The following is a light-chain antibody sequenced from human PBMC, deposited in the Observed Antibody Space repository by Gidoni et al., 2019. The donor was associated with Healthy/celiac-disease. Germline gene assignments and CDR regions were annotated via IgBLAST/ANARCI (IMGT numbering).Light chain of an antibody. V-gene: IGKV3-11*01. CDR2: DAS. CDR1: QSVSSY. J-gene: IGKJ4*01. Sequence: ETVMTQSPATLSLSPGERATLSCSAIQSVSSYLAWYQQKPGQAPRLLIYDASNRATGIPARFSGSGSGTDFTLTISSLEPEDFAVYYCQQRSNWPLTFGGGTKVEIK. CDR3: QQRSNWPLT.